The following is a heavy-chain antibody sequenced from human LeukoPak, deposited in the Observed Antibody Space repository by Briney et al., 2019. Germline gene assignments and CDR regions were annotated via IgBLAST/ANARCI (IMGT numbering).Heavy chain of an antibody. J-gene: IGHJ4*02. CDR2: IRSKPYGGTT. Sequence: GGSLRLSCTASGFTFGDYALSWGRQAPGKGLEWVGFIRSKPYGGTTEYAASVKGRFTISRDDSKSIAYLQMNSLKTEDTAVYYCTRERVAVAAYYFDYWGQGTLVTVSS. V-gene: IGHV3-49*04. CDR3: TRERVAVAAYYFDY. CDR1: GFTFGDYA. D-gene: IGHD6-19*01.